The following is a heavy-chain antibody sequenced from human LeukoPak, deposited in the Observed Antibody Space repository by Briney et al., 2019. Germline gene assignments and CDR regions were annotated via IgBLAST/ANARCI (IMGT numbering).Heavy chain of an antibody. CDR2: IRSKTYGGTT. V-gene: IGHV3-49*04. CDR3: TRDGGVGY. J-gene: IGHJ4*02. CDR1: GFTFGDHA. Sequence: GRSLGLSCTGSGFTFGDHALSWVRQAPGKGLEWLGFIRSKTYGGTTEYAASVKGGFTISRDDSKSIAYLQMNSLKTEDTAVYYCTRDGGVGYWGQGTLVTVSS. D-gene: IGHD3-3*01.